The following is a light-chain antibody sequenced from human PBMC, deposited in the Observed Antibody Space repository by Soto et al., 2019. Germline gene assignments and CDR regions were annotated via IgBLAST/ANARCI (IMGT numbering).Light chain of an antibody. J-gene: IGKJ4*01. Sequence: EIVLTQSPSTLSVSAGERATLSCRASQSVSSNLAWYQQKPGQAPRLLIFGASTRATNVPARFSGSGSGTEFTLTISSLQSEDFAVYYCQQYFSWPPLTFGGGTKVEI. CDR3: QQYFSWPPLT. V-gene: IGKV3-15*01. CDR1: QSVSSN. CDR2: GAS.